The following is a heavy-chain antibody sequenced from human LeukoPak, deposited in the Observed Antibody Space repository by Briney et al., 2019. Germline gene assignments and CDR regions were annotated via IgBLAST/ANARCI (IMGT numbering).Heavy chain of an antibody. CDR2: ISYDGSNK. V-gene: IGHV3-30-3*01. CDR3: ARGMDVEYSSSSLDY. Sequence: GGSLRLSCAASGFTFSSYAMHWVRQAPGKGLEWVAVISYDGSNKYYADSVKGRFTISRDNSKNTLYLQMNSLRAEDTAVYYCARGMDVEYSSSSLDYWGQGTLVTVSS. J-gene: IGHJ4*02. D-gene: IGHD6-6*01. CDR1: GFTFSSYA.